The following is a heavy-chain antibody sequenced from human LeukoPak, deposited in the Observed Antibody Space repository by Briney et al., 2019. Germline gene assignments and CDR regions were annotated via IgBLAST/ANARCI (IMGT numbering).Heavy chain of an antibody. CDR1: GYSISSGYY. CDR2: IYHSGST. Sequence: SETLSLTCAVSGYSISSGYYWGWIRQPPGKGLEWIGSIYHSGSTYYNPSLKSRVTISVDTSKNQFSLKLSSVTVADTAVYYCARSAGYNYRLDYWGQGTLVTVSS. V-gene: IGHV4-38-2*01. CDR3: ARSAGYNYRLDY. D-gene: IGHD5-24*01. J-gene: IGHJ4*02.